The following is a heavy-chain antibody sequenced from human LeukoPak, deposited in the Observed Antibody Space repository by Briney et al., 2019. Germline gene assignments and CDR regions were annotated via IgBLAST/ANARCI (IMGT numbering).Heavy chain of an antibody. D-gene: IGHD2-2*01. J-gene: IGHJ4*02. CDR1: GFTFSNYA. V-gene: IGHV3-30*02. CDR2: KRHDGSNI. Sequence: GGSLRLSCAASGFTFSNYAMHWVRQAPSKGLEWVAFKRHDGSNIYYADSVKGRFTISRDNSKNTLYLQMNSLRAEDTAVYYCARGRKYCSSTSSCYAGDFDYWGQGTLVTVSS. CDR3: ARGRKYCSSTSSCYAGDFDY.